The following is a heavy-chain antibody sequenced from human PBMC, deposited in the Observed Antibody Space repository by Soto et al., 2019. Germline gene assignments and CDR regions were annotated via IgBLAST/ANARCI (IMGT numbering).Heavy chain of an antibody. CDR1: GGTFSSYV. CDR2: IIPIFGAA. D-gene: IGHD4-17*01. V-gene: IGHV1-69*13. Sequence: SVKVSCKASGGTFSSYVISWVRQAPRQGLEWMGGIIPIFGAANYAQKFQGRVTITADESTSTAYMELSSLRSEDTAVYYWARIGTVGPRYYYYYGMDVWGQGTTVTVSS. J-gene: IGHJ6*02. CDR3: ARIGTVGPRYYYYYGMDV.